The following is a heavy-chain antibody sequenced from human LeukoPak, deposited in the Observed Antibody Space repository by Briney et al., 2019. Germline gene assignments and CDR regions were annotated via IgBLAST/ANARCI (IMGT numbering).Heavy chain of an antibody. V-gene: IGHV3-23*01. J-gene: IGHJ4*02. D-gene: IGHD3-22*01. CDR3: AKGWSSGYYYAVEC. Sequence: PGGSLRLSCAASGFTFSSYAMSWVRQAPGKGLEWVSAISGSGGSTYYADPVKGRFTISRDNSKNTLYLQMNSLRAEDTAVYYCAKGWSSGYYYAVECWGQGTLVTVSS. CDR2: ISGSGGST. CDR1: GFTFSSYA.